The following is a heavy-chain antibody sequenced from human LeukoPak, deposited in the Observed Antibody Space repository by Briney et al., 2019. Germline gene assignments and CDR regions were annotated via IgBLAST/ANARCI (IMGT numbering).Heavy chain of an antibody. D-gene: IGHD3-22*01. Sequence: SETLSLTCTVSGGSISSYYWSWIRQPAGKGLEWIGRIYTSGSTNYNPSLKSRVTISVDTSKNQFSLKLSSVTAADTAVYYCARGAYYYDSSGYTYDYWGQGTLVTVSS. CDR2: IYTSGST. J-gene: IGHJ4*02. CDR1: GGSISSYY. V-gene: IGHV4-4*07. CDR3: ARGAYYYDSSGYTYDY.